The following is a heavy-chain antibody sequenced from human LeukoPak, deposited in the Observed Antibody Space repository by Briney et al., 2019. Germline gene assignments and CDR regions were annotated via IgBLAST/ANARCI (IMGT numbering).Heavy chain of an antibody. Sequence: ANIKQDGSDKYYMDSVKGRFTISRDNAKNSLFLQMNSLRGEDTAVYYRASGVLDPPWVFDYWGHGTLVIASS. D-gene: IGHD1-26*01. J-gene: IGHJ4*01. V-gene: IGHV3-7*01. CDR2: IKQDGSDK. CDR3: ASGVLDPPWVFDY.